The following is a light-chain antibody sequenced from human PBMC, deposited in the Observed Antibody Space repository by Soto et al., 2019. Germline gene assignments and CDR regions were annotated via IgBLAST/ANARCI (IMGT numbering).Light chain of an antibody. J-gene: IGKJ1*01. V-gene: IGKV3-15*01. Sequence: EILMTQSPATLSVSPGDRATLSCRASQSVSNNLAWYQQRPGQAPRLLIYGASTRATGIPARFSGSGSGTEFTLTISSLQSEDFAVYYCQQYNIWRTFGQGTKVEIK. CDR3: QQYNIWRT. CDR2: GAS. CDR1: QSVSNN.